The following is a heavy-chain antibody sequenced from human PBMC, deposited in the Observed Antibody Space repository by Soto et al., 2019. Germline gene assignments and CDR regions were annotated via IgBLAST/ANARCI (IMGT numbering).Heavy chain of an antibody. V-gene: IGHV3-15*07. D-gene: IGHD3-22*01. CDR1: GFTFTNAW. Sequence: GGSLRLSCAASGFTFTNAWIIWVRQAPGKGLEWVGRIKSKTDGGTTDYAEPVKGRFAISRDDSNNMVYLQMNSLKIEDTAVYYCTTDSYSTIIIVRFDYWGHGTLVTVS. CDR2: IKSKTDGGTT. J-gene: IGHJ4*01. CDR3: TTDSYSTIIIVRFDY.